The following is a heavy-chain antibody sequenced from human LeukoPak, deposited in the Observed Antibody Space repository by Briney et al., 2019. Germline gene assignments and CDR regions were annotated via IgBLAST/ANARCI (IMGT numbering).Heavy chain of an antibody. V-gene: IGHV4-39*01. D-gene: IGHD1-26*01. CDR3: ARQGGGSSLPYAFDI. J-gene: IGHJ3*02. CDR1: GGSISSSSYY. CDR2: IYYSGST. Sequence: SETLSLTCTVSGGSISSSSYYWGWIRQPPGKGREWIVSIYYSGSTYYNPSLTSRVTISVDTSKNQFSLKLSSVTAADTAVYYCARQGGGSSLPYAFDIWGQGTMVTVSS.